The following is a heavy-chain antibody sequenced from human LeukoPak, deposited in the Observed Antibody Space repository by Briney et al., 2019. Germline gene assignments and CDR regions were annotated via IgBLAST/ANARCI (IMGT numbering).Heavy chain of an antibody. J-gene: IGHJ4*02. V-gene: IGHV4-59*01. Sequence: SETLSLTCTVSGGSISTYYWSWIQQAPGKGLEWIGYINYSGSTDYNPSLKNRVTISVDTSKNQLSLKMRSVTAADTAVYYCAREYSSFEYWGQGTRVIVSS. CDR1: GGSISTYY. D-gene: IGHD6-13*01. CDR3: AREYSSFEY. CDR2: INYSGST.